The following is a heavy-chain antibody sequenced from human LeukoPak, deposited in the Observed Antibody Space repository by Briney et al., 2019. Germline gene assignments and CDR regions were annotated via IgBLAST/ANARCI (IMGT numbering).Heavy chain of an antibody. CDR3: TTPNEGNWFDP. D-gene: IGHD2-8*01. V-gene: IGHV3-73*01. J-gene: IGHJ5*02. CDR1: GFTFSDSA. Sequence: GGSLRLSCAASGFTFSDSAIHWVRQASGKGLEWVGRIRDKGYGHATAYAASVKGRFTLSRDDSRNTAYLQMKSLKTEDTALYYCTTPNEGNWFDPWGQGTLVTVSS. CDR2: IRDKGYGHAT.